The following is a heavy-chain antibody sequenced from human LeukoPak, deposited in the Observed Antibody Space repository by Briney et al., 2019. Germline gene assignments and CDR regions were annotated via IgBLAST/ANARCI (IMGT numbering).Heavy chain of an antibody. J-gene: IGHJ4*02. Sequence: GGSLRLSCAVSGMTFKNYWMSWFRQTPGKGLEWVAFIRYDGSNKYYADSVKGRFTISRDNSKNTLYLQMNSLRAEDTAVYYCAKAGNGVRALGYYWGQGTLVTVSS. CDR1: GMTFKNYW. V-gene: IGHV3-30*02. CDR2: IRYDGSNK. D-gene: IGHD4-23*01. CDR3: AKAGNGVRALGYY.